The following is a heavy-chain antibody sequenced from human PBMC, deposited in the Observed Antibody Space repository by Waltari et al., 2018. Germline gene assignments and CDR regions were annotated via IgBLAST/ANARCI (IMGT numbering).Heavy chain of an antibody. V-gene: IGHV4-4*07. D-gene: IGHD3-22*01. CDR1: GGSISSYY. CDR3: ARERKRITMIVVVIPDAFDI. CDR2: IYTSGST. Sequence: QVQLQESGPGLVKPSETLSLTCTVSGGSISSYYWSWIRQHAGTGLEWIGRIYTSGSTNYNPSLKSRVTMSVDTSKNQFSLKLSSVTAADTAVYYCARERKRITMIVVVIPDAFDIWGQGTMVTVSS. J-gene: IGHJ3*02.